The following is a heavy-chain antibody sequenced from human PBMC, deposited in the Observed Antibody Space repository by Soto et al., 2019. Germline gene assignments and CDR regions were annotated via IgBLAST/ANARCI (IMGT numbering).Heavy chain of an antibody. Sequence: GGSLRLSCAASGFTFSSYGMHWVRQAPGKGLEWVAVISYDGSNKYYADSVKGRFTISRDNSKNTLYLQMNSLRAEDTAVYYCAKDTAMVIDYWGQGTLVTVSS. J-gene: IGHJ4*02. CDR3: AKDTAMVIDY. CDR1: GFTFSSYG. D-gene: IGHD5-18*01. CDR2: ISYDGSNK. V-gene: IGHV3-30*18.